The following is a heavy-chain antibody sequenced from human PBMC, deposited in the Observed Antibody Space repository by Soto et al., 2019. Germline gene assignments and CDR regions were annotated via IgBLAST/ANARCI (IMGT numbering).Heavy chain of an antibody. Sequence: ASVKVCCKASGYTITSHYIHWVRQAPGQGLEWMGIINPSGGSPTYAQKFQGRVTMTTDTSTTTAYMELRSLRSDDAAMYYCARDWGYSGSYRNPTFDYWAQGTLVTVSS. CDR2: INPSGGSP. V-gene: IGHV1-46*01. D-gene: IGHD1-26*01. CDR1: GYTITSHY. J-gene: IGHJ4*02. CDR3: ARDWGYSGSYRNPTFDY.